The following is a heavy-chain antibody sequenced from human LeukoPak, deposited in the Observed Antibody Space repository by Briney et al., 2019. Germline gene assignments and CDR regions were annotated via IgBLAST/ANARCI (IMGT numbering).Heavy chain of an antibody. Sequence: PGGSLRLSCAASGFTFSSYGMSWVRQAPGKGLEWVSAISGSGGSTYYADSVKGRFTISRDNSKNTLYLQMNSLRAEDTAVYYCATDTAMVSSFDYWGQGTLVTVSS. D-gene: IGHD5-18*01. J-gene: IGHJ4*02. V-gene: IGHV3-23*01. CDR2: ISGSGGST. CDR3: ATDTAMVSSFDY. CDR1: GFTFSSYG.